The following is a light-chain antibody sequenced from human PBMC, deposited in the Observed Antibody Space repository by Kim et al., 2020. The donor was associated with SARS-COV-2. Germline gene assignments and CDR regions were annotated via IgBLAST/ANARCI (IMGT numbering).Light chain of an antibody. CDR3: QQRSKS. Sequence: TLSLSPVERATLSCRASQSVSSYLAWYQQKPGQAPRLLIYDASNRATGIPARFSGSGSGTDFTLTISSLEPEDFAVYYCQQRSKSFGGGTKVDIK. CDR1: QSVSSY. V-gene: IGKV3-11*01. CDR2: DAS. J-gene: IGKJ4*01.